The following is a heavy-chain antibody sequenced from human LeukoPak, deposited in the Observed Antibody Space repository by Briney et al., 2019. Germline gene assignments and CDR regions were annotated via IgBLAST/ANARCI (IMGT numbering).Heavy chain of an antibody. CDR2: IYYSGST. CDR3: ASSTTAGIAVAGTPY. V-gene: IGHV4-39*01. J-gene: IGHJ4*02. Sequence: SETLSLTCTVSGGSIGSSSYYWGWIRQPPGEGLEWVGSIYYSGSTYYNPSLKSRVTISVDTSKNQFSLKLSSVTAADTAVYYCASSTTAGIAVAGTPYWGQGTLVTVSS. D-gene: IGHD6-19*01. CDR1: GGSIGSSSYY.